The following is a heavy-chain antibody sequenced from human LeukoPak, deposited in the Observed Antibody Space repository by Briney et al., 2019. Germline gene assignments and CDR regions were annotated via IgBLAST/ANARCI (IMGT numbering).Heavy chain of an antibody. CDR2: IFTSGSA. CDR1: GGSITSDY. V-gene: IGHV4-4*07. J-gene: IGHJ5*02. CDR3: SRGGANDL. D-gene: IGHD4/OR15-4a*01. Sequence: SETLSLTCTVVGGSITSDYWSWIRQPAGKGLEWMGRIFTSGSAAYNPSLKSRVTMSLDTSKNQFFLKLSSVTAADTAAYFCSRGGANDLWGQGTLVTVPS.